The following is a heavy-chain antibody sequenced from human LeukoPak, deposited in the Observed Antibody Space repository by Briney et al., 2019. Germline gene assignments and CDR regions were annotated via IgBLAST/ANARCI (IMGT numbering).Heavy chain of an antibody. D-gene: IGHD1-26*01. V-gene: IGHV4-39*01. Sequence: SETLSLTCTVSGGSISSYYWSWIRQPPGKGLEWIGSIYYSGSIYYNPSLKSRVTISVDTSKSQFSLKLSSMTAADTAVYHCAKHQSGSYYFDYWGQGTLVTVSS. CDR3: AKHQSGSYYFDY. CDR2: IYYSGSI. CDR1: GGSISSYY. J-gene: IGHJ4*02.